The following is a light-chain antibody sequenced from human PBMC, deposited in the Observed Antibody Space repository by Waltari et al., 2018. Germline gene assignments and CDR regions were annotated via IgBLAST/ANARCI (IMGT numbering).Light chain of an antibody. V-gene: IGLV2-23*02. CDR1: SRDVRGYSL. J-gene: IGLJ1*01. Sequence: QSALTQPAPVSGSPGQSITISCTGSSRDVRGYSLVSWYQQHPGRAPKLLIYAVAKRPSGISHRFSGSKSGNTASLTISGLQGEDEADYYCCSYAGSSSSSVVFGTGTKVIVL. CDR2: AVA. CDR3: CSYAGSSSSSVV.